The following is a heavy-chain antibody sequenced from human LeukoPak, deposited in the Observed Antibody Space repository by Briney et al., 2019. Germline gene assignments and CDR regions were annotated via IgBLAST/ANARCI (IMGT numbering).Heavy chain of an antibody. CDR1: GFTFSSYA. CDR3: AKAGYYDSSGPTTGFRY. CDR2: ISGSGGST. V-gene: IGHV3-23*01. D-gene: IGHD3-22*01. J-gene: IGHJ4*02. Sequence: GGSLRLSCAASGFTFSSYAMGWVRQAPGKGLEWVSAISGSGGSTYYADSVKGRFTISRDNSKNTLYLQMNSLRAEDTAVYYCAKAGYYDSSGPTTGFRYWGQGTLVTVSS.